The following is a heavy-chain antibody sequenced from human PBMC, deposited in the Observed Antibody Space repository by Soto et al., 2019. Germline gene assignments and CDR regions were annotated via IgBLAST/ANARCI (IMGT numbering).Heavy chain of an antibody. J-gene: IGHJ4*02. CDR3: AHRDYGILDY. CDR2: IYWDDDT. D-gene: IGHD3-10*01. V-gene: IGHV2-5*02. Sequence: QITLKESGPTVVKPTQTLTLTCTFSGFSLSTIGVAVGWIRQPPGKALEWLALIYWDDDTRYSPSLKSRLTITKATSKNQVVLTMTNMDPVDTATYYCAHRDYGILDYWGQGTLVTVSS. CDR1: GFSLSTIGVA.